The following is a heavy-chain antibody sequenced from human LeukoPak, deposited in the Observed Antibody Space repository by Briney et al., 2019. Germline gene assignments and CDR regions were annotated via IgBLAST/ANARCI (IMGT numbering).Heavy chain of an antibody. CDR3: AGPDIATRPRKYYDYYMDV. J-gene: IGHJ6*03. V-gene: IGHV4-4*09. D-gene: IGHD2-15*01. CDR1: GGSISLYY. Sequence: SETLSLTCTVSGGSISLYYWNWIRQPPGKGLEWIGYIYTSGSTKYNPSLKSRVTISVDTSKNHLSLKLSSVTAADTAVYYCAGPDIATRPRKYYDYYMDVWGKGTTVTVSS. CDR2: IYTSGST.